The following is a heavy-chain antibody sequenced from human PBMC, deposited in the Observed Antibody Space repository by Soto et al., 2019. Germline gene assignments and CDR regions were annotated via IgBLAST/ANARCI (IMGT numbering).Heavy chain of an antibody. CDR1: GYTISSYD. J-gene: IGHJ5*02. CDR2: MSPDSGDT. CDR3: ARDIMAP. V-gene: IGHV1-8*01. D-gene: IGHD5-12*01. Sequence: QVQLVQSGAEVKKPGASVKVSCKASGYTISSYDINWVRQATGQGLEWMGWMSPDSGDTGYAPSFQGRVAMTRNISITTAYLELSSLTPEDTGVYYCARDIMAPWCQGTLVTVSS.